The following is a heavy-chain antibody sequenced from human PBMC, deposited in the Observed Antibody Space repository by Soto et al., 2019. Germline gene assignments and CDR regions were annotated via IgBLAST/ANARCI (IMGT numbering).Heavy chain of an antibody. Sequence: SXTLSLTCAVYGGSLSGYYWSWIRQPPVKGLEWIGEINHSGSTNYNPSLKSRVTISVDTSKNQFSLKLSSVTAADTAVYYCARGSGWYLAFFDYWGQGTLVTVSS. CDR1: GGSLSGYY. CDR3: ARGSGWYLAFFDY. J-gene: IGHJ4*02. V-gene: IGHV4-34*01. D-gene: IGHD6-19*01. CDR2: INHSGST.